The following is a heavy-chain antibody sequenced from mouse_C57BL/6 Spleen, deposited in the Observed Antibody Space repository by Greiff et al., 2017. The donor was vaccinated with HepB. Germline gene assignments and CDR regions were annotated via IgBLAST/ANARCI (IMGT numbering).Heavy chain of an antibody. D-gene: IGHD2-3*01. Sequence: EVKVIESGPGLVKPSQTVFLTCTVTGISITTGNYRWSWIRQFPGNKLEWIGYIYYSGTITYNPSLTSRTTITRDTPKNQFFLEMNSLTAEDTATYYCARDAGYYVGGYFDVWGTGTTVTVSS. V-gene: IGHV3-5*01. CDR2: IYYSGTI. CDR3: ARDAGYYVGGYFDV. CDR1: GISITTGNYR. J-gene: IGHJ1*03.